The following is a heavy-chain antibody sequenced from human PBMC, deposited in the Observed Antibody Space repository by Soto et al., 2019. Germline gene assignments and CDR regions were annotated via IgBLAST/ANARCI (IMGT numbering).Heavy chain of an antibody. Sequence: GESLRISCKGSGYSFTSYWISWVRQMPGKGLEWMGRIDPSDSYTNYSPSFQGHVTISADKSISTAYLQWSSLKASDTAMYYCAREGYCSGGSCSQCGMDVWGQGTTVTVSS. CDR1: GYSFTSYW. D-gene: IGHD2-15*01. J-gene: IGHJ6*02. V-gene: IGHV5-10-1*01. CDR2: IDPSDSYT. CDR3: AREGYCSGGSCSQCGMDV.